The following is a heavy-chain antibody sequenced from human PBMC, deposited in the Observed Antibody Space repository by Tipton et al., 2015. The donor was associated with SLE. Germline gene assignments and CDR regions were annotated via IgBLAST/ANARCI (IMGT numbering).Heavy chain of an antibody. J-gene: IGHJ6*03. CDR3: ASSYIVANGYMDV. CDR1: GGTFSSYA. D-gene: IGHD2-15*01. V-gene: IGHV1-8*02. Sequence: QSGPEVKKPGSSVKVSCKASGGTFSSYAISWVRQAPGQGLEWMGGIIPNSGNTGYAQKFQGRVTMTRNTSISTAYMELSSLRSEDTAVYYCASSYIVANGYMDVWGKGTTVTVSS. CDR2: IIPNSGNT.